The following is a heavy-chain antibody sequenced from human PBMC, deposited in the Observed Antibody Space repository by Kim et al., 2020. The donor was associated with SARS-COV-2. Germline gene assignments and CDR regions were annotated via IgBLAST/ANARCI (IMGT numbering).Heavy chain of an antibody. CDR1: GGSFSGYY. D-gene: IGHD3-10*01. Sequence: SETLSLTCAVYGGSFSGYYWSWIRQPPGKGLEWIGEINHSGRTNYNPSLKSRVTISVDTSKNQFSLKLTSVTAADAALYFCARRLSYTSGWGSYYCDLWG. CDR3: ARRLSYTSGWGSYYCDL. CDR2: INHSGRT. J-gene: IGHJ2*01. V-gene: IGHV4-34*01.